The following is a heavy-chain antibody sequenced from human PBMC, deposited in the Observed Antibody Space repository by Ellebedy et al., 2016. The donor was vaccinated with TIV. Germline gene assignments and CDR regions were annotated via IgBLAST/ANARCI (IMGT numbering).Heavy chain of an antibody. J-gene: IGHJ4*02. Sequence: AASVKVSCKASGYTFIGYYMHWVRQAPGQGLEWMGWINPKNGDTSYAQKFQGRVTMTRDTSTSTFYMELSSLRSEDTAVYYCARVGDGSDYWGQGTLVTVSS. CDR1: GYTFIGYY. CDR2: INPKNGDT. CDR3: ARVGDGSDY. D-gene: IGHD2-15*01. V-gene: IGHV1-2*02.